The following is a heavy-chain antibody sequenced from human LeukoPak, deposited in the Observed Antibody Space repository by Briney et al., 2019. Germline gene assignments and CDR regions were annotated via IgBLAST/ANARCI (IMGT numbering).Heavy chain of an antibody. CDR3: ARGRSPAGFDY. CDR2: INHSGST. D-gene: IGHD1-14*01. Sequence: SETLSLTCAVYGGSFSGYYWSWIRQPPGKGLEWIGEINHSGSTNYNPSLKSRVTISVDTSKNQFSLKLSSVTAADTAVYYCARGRSPAGFDYWGQGTLVTVSS. J-gene: IGHJ4*02. CDR1: GGSFSGYY. V-gene: IGHV4-34*01.